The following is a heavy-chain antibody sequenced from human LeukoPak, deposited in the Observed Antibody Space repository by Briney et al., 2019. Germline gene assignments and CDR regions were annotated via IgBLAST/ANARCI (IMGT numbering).Heavy chain of an antibody. CDR1: GFSFGVYE. CDR2: ISSSGTTT. D-gene: IGHD4-17*01. J-gene: IGHJ4*02. V-gene: IGHV3-48*03. Sequence: PGGSLGLSCAASGFSFGVYEMHWVRQAPGKGLEWISDISSSGTTTYYADSVKGRFTISRDNAKNSLYLQMNSLRAEDTAVYYCATLTVATSFDYWGQGTLVTVSS. CDR3: ATLTVATSFDY.